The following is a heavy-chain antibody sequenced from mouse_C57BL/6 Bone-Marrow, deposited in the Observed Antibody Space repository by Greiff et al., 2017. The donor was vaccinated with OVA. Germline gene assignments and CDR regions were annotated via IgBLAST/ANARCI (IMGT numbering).Heavy chain of an antibody. J-gene: IGHJ2*01. Sequence: QVQLKESGAELVRPGASVKLSCKASGYTFTDYYINWVKQRPGQGLEWIARIYPGSGNTYYNEKFKGKATLTAEKSSSTAYMQLSSLTSEDSAVYFCARDYGSSLCYWGQGTTLTVSS. CDR2: IYPGSGNT. CDR3: ARDYGSSLCY. V-gene: IGHV1-76*01. D-gene: IGHD1-1*01. CDR1: GYTFTDYY.